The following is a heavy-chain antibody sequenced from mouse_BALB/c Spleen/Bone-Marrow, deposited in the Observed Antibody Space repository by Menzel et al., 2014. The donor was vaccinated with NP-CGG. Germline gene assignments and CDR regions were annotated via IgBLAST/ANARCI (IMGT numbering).Heavy chain of an antibody. CDR1: GFTFSNYG. CDR2: INSNGGIT. J-gene: IGHJ2*01. CDR3: AKNQEAFDY. D-gene: IGHD3-2*02. V-gene: IGHV5-6-3*01. Sequence: EVKVVESGGGLVQPGGSLKLSCAASGFTFSNYGMSWVRQTPDKRLELVATINSNGGITYYPDSVKGRFTISRDNAKNTLYLQMSSLKSEDTAMYYCAKNQEAFDYWCQGTTLTVSS.